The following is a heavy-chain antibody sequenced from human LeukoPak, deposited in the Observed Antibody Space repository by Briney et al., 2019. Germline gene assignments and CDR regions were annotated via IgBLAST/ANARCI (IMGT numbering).Heavy chain of an antibody. CDR3: AAGGGRELLTAFDI. CDR1: GGTFSSYA. D-gene: IGHD1-26*01. Sequence: SVKVSCKASGGTFSSYAISWVRQAPGQGLEWMGRIIPILGIANYAQKFQERVTITRDMSTSTAYMELSSLRSEDTAVYYCAAGGGRELLTAFDIWGQGTMVTVSS. V-gene: IGHV1-69*04. J-gene: IGHJ3*02. CDR2: IIPILGIA.